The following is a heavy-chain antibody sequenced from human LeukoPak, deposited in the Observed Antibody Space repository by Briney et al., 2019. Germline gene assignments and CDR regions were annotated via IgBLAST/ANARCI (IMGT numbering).Heavy chain of an antibody. J-gene: IGHJ5*02. CDR1: GYTFTGFY. D-gene: IGHD1-20*01. CDR2: INPNSGGT. V-gene: IGHV1-2*02. Sequence: SVKFSCKASGYTFTGFYMHWVRQAPGQGLEWMGWINPNSGGTNYAQKFQGRVTMTRDTSISTAYMELSRLRSDDTAVYYCARVVTGTTWFDPWGQGTLVTVSS. CDR3: ARVVTGTTWFDP.